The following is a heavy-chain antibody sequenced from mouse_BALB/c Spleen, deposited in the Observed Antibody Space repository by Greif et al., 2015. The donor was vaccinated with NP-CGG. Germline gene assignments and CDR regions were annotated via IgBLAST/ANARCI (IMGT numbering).Heavy chain of an antibody. Sequence: QVQLQQSGAELVRPGTSVKVSCKASGYAFTNYLIEWVKQRPGQGLEWIGVINPGSGGTNYNEKFKGKATLTADKSSSTGFRQLSSLTSDDSAGFFCAREYGNYGAWFAYWGQGTLVTVSA. CDR2: INPGSGGT. CDR1: GYAFTNYL. D-gene: IGHD2-10*02. J-gene: IGHJ3*01. V-gene: IGHV1-54*03. CDR3: AREYGNYGAWFAY.